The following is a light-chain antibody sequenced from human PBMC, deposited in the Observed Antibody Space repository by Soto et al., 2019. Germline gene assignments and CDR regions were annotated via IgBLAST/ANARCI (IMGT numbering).Light chain of an antibody. CDR1: QSVSSRF. CDR2: AAS. J-gene: IGKJ1*01. V-gene: IGKV3-20*01. CDR3: QQYGSSGT. Sequence: EIVLTQSPGTLSLSPGERATLSCRTSQSVSSRFLAWYQQKAGQAPRLLIYAASSRATGIPDRFSGSGSGTDFTLTISRLEPEDFAVYYCQQYGSSGTFGQGTKVDIK.